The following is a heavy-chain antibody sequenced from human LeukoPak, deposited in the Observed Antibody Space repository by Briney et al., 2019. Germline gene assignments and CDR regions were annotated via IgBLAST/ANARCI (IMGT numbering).Heavy chain of an antibody. Sequence: ASVKVSCKASGYTFTGYYMHWVRQAPGQGLEWMGWINPNSGGTNYAQKFQGRVTMTRDTSISTAYMELSRLRSDDTAVYYCARVHGDSPYLDAFDIWGQGTMVTVSS. CDR3: ARVHGDSPYLDAFDI. J-gene: IGHJ3*02. V-gene: IGHV1-2*02. CDR1: GYTFTGYY. D-gene: IGHD4-17*01. CDR2: INPNSGGT.